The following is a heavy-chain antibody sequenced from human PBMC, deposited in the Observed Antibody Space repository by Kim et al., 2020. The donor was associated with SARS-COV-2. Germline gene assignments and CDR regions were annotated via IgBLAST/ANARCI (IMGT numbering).Heavy chain of an antibody. J-gene: IGHJ4*02. Sequence: VTGRFTISRDNSKNSLYLQMNSLRTEDTALYYCAKDGYCSCTSCPPYFDYWGQGTLVSVSS. CDR3: AKDGYCSCTSCPPYFDY. D-gene: IGHD2-2*01. V-gene: IGHV3-43*01.